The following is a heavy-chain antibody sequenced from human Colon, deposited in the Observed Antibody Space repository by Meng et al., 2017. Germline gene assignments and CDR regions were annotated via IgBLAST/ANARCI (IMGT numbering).Heavy chain of an antibody. D-gene: IGHD6-19*01. CDR2: IAAGNDNT. CDR3: ATGYSSGQPY. Sequence: QVHLVQVGAEVKKPGASVKVSCEASGYTFSSYTMHWVRQAPGQRPEWMGWIAAGNDNTRYSKNLQGRVTLTRDTSASTAYMELSSLTSEDTAVYYCATGYSSGQPYWGQGTLVTVSS. J-gene: IGHJ4*02. V-gene: IGHV1-3*01. CDR1: GYTFSSYT.